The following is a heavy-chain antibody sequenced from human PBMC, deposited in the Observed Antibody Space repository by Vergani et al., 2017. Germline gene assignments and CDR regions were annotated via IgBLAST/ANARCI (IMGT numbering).Heavy chain of an antibody. V-gene: IGHV1-46*01. CDR1: GYTFTSYY. Sequence: QVQLVQSGAEVKKPGASVKVSCKASGYTFTSYYMHWVRQAPGQGLEWMGIINPSGGSTSYAQKFQGRVTMTRDTSTSTVYMELSSLRSEDTAVYYWARAYREYSSSSASWPYWGQGTLVTVSS. D-gene: IGHD6-6*01. J-gene: IGHJ4*02. CDR2: INPSGGST. CDR3: ARAYREYSSSSASWPY.